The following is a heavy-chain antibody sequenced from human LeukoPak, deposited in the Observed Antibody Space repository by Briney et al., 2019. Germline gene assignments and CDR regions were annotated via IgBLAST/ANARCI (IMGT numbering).Heavy chain of an antibody. CDR3: ARHIGDYGHRIDY. CDR1: GYSFTNYW. CDR2: LYPGDSDT. V-gene: IGHV5-51*01. J-gene: IGHJ4*02. D-gene: IGHD4-17*01. Sequence: HGESLKISCKGSGYSFTNYWIGWVRQMPGKGLEWMGILYPGDSDTRYSPSFQGQVTISADKSISTAYLHWSSLKASDTAVYYCARHIGDYGHRIDYWGQGTLVTVSS.